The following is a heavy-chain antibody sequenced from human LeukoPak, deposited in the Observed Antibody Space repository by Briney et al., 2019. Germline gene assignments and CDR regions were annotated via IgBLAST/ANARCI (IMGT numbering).Heavy chain of an antibody. D-gene: IGHD3-9*01. V-gene: IGHV1-2*02. CDR1: GYTFTGYY. CDR3: ARDQRGTYYDILTGYDY. J-gene: IGHJ4*02. CDR2: INPNSGGT. Sequence: ASVKVSCKASGYTFTGYYMHWVRQAPGQGLEWMGWINPNSGGTNYAQKFQGRVTMTRDTSISTAYMELSRLRSDDTAVYYCARDQRGTYYDILTGYDYWGQGTLVTVSS.